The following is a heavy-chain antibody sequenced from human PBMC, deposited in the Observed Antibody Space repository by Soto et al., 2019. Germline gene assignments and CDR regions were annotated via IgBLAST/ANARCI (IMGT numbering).Heavy chain of an antibody. J-gene: IGHJ6*02. D-gene: IGHD1-26*01. Sequence: GASVKVSCKASGYTFSDYYIHWVRQAPGQGLEWMGWINPKSGGTNYAQKFQGWVTMTRDTSVSSVYMELPRLTSGDTTLYYCARGGELRGWVYYYGMDVWGQGTTVTVSS. CDR1: GYTFSDYY. CDR3: ARGGELRGWVYYYGMDV. CDR2: INPKSGGT. V-gene: IGHV1-2*04.